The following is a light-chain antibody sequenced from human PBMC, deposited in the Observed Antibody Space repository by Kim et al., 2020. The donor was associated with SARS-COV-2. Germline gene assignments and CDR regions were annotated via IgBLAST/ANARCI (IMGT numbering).Light chain of an antibody. CDR1: QTVISNY. V-gene: IGKV3-20*01. CDR2: GAF. CDR3: QQYVTSPPYT. J-gene: IGKJ2*01. Sequence: SPGERATLTCRASQTVISNYLAWYQQKPGQAPRLLIYGAFNRATGIPDRFSGSGSGTDFTLSISRLEPEDFAVYYCQQYVTSPPYTFGQGTKLEI.